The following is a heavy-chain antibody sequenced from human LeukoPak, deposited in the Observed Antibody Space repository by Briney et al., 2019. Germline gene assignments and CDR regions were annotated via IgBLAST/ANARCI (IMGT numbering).Heavy chain of an antibody. CDR3: ARALRTYDSSGYYLY. Sequence: ASVKVSCKASGYTFTGYYMHWVRQAPGQGLKWMGWINPNSGGTNYAQKLQGRVTMTTDTSTSTAYMELRSLRSDDTAVYYCARALRTYDSSGYYLYWGQGTLVTVSS. J-gene: IGHJ4*02. D-gene: IGHD3-22*01. CDR2: INPNSGGT. CDR1: GYTFTGYY. V-gene: IGHV1-2*02.